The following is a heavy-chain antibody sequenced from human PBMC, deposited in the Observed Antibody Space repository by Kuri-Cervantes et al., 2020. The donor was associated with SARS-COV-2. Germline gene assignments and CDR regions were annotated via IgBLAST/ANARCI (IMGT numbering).Heavy chain of an antibody. D-gene: IGHD3-3*01. V-gene: IGHV4-38-2*02. J-gene: IGHJ4*02. CDR2: IYHSGST. CDR3: ARGPAHDFWSGYRFDY. Sequence: SETLSLTCTVSGYSISSGYYWGWIRQPPGKGLEWIWSIYHSGSTYYNPSLKSRVTISVDTSKNQFSLKLSSVTAADTAVYYCARGPAHDFWSGYRFDYWGQGTLVTVSS. CDR1: GYSISSGYY.